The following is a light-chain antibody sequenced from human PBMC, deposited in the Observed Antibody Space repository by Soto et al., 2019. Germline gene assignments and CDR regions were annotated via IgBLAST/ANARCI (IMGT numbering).Light chain of an antibody. CDR1: SSDVGGYSY. J-gene: IGLJ1*01. CDR3: CSYTARDSYV. V-gene: IGLV2-11*01. CDR2: DAT. Sequence: QSALTQPRSVSGSPGQSVTISCTGTSSDVGGYSYVSWYQQHPGKAPKLMIYDATQRPSGVPDRFSGSKSGNTASLTISGLQAEDEADYYCCSYTARDSYVFGPGTRSPS.